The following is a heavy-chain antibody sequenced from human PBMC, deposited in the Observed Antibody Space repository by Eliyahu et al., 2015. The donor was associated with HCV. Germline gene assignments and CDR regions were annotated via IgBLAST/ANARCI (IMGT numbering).Heavy chain of an antibody. J-gene: IGHJ4*02. D-gene: IGHD2-15*01. Sequence: EVQLLESGGGLVQPGGSLKLSCAASGFTFSSFXMSWVRQAPGKGLEWVSAISGSGGSTYYADSVKGRFTISRDNSKNTLFLQMNSLRAEDTAIYYCAKDSEGYCSAGSCYQSYWGQGTLVTVSS. CDR2: ISGSGGST. CDR1: GFTFSSFX. CDR3: AKDSEGYCSAGSCYQSY. V-gene: IGHV3-23*01.